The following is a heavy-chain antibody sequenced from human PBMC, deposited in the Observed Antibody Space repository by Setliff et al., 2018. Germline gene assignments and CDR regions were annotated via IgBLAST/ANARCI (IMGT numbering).Heavy chain of an antibody. Sequence: SETLSLTCAVYDGSFSDYYWGWIRQPPGKGLEWIGSIYSSGNTYYNPSLKRRVTISVDTTKNQFSLQLNSVTAADTAVYYCARDPSSVAARPGYWGQGTLVTVSS. D-gene: IGHD6-6*01. J-gene: IGHJ4*02. V-gene: IGHV4-34*01. CDR3: ARDPSSVAARPGY. CDR2: IYSSGNT. CDR1: DGSFSDYY.